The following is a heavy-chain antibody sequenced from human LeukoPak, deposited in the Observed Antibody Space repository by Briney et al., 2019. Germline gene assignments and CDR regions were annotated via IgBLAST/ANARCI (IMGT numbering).Heavy chain of an antibody. Sequence: GASVKVSCKASGYTFTGYYMHRVRQAPGQGLEWMGWINPNSGGTNYAQKFQGRVTMTRDTSISTAYMELSRLRSDDTAVYYCAVLLSGWYSGFDYWGQGTLVTVSS. D-gene: IGHD6-19*01. CDR3: AVLLSGWYSGFDY. V-gene: IGHV1-2*02. J-gene: IGHJ4*02. CDR1: GYTFTGYY. CDR2: INPNSGGT.